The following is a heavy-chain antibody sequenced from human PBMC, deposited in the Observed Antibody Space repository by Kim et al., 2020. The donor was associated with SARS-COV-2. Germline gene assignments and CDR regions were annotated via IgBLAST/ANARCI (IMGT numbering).Heavy chain of an antibody. D-gene: IGHD3-10*01. V-gene: IGHV3-23*02. Sequence: GKGRFTIAGDNAKNTLYRQMNSVRAEDTAVYYCTITMVRGVILSGMDVWGQGTTVTVSS. J-gene: IGHJ6*02. CDR3: TITMVRGVILSGMDV.